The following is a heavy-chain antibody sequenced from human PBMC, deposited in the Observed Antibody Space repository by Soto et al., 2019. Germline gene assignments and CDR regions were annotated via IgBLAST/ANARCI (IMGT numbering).Heavy chain of an antibody. V-gene: IGHV3-7*01. D-gene: IGHD6-19*01. CDR1: GFSFSSYW. CDR2: IKQDGSEK. J-gene: IGHJ6*02. CDR3: ARDADASGWYHYGMDV. Sequence: GGSLRLSCAASGFSFSSYWMNWVRQAPGKGLEWVANIKQDGSEKYYVDPVRGRFIISRDNAKNSLLLQMNSLRAEDTAVYYCARDADASGWYHYGMDVWGQGTMVTVSS.